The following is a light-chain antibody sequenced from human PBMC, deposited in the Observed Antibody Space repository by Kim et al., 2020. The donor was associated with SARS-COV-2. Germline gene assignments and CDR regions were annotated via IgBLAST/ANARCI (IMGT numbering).Light chain of an antibody. CDR1: QSVSSN. J-gene: IGKJ2*01. V-gene: IGKV3-15*01. CDR3: QQYNNWPYT. Sequence: EIVMTQSPATLSVSPGERATLSCGASQSVSSNLAWYQQKPGQAPRLFIYGASTRATGLPARFSGSGSGTEFTLTISGLQSEDFAVYYCQQYNNWPYTLGQGTKREI. CDR2: GAS.